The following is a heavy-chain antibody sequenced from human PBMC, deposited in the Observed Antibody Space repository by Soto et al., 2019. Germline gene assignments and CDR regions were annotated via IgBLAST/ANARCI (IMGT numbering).Heavy chain of an antibody. J-gene: IGHJ4*02. CDR2: ISGGGGGST. V-gene: IGHV3-23*01. D-gene: IGHD6-19*01. Sequence: GGSLNSPFPPLGFPFSGKPLGWVPQAPGKGLDWDSAISGGGGGSTYYADSVKGRFTFSRDDSKNTLYLQMSSLRADDTAEYYCAKDRSWAVAGFDVWGQGTLVTVSS. CDR1: GFPFSGKP. CDR3: AKDRSWAVAGFDV.